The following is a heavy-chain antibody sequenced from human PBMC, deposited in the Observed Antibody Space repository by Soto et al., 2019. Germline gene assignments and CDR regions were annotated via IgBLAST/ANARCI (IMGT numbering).Heavy chain of an antibody. V-gene: IGHV1-69*06. D-gene: IGHD2-15*01. CDR1: GGTFSSYA. J-gene: IGHJ4*02. CDR3: ARGEVGYCSGGSCYYSFDY. Sequence: SVKVSCKASGGTFSSYAISWVRQAPGQGLEWMGGIIPIFGTANYAQKFQGGVTITADKSTSTAYMELSSLRSEDTAVYYCARGEVGYCSGGSCYYSFDYWGQGTLVTVSS. CDR2: IIPIFGTA.